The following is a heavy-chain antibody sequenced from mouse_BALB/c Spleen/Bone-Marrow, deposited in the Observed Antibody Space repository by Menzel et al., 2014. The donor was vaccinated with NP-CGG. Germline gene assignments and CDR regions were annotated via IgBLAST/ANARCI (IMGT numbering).Heavy chain of an antibody. CDR3: ARRYYDYDFYAMDY. CDR1: GYSITSDYA. J-gene: IGHJ4*01. V-gene: IGHV3-2*02. CDR2: ISYSGST. D-gene: IGHD2-4*01. Sequence: EVKLVESGPGLVKPSQSLSLTCTVTGYSITSDYAWNWIRPFPGNKLEWMGYISYSGSTSYNPSLKSRISITRDTSKNQFFLQLNSVTTEDTATYYCARRYYDYDFYAMDYWGQGTSVTVSS.